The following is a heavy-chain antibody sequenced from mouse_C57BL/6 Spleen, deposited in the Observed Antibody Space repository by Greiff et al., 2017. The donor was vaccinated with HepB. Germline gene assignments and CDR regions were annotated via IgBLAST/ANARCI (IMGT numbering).Heavy chain of an antibody. CDR2: ISDGGSYT. D-gene: IGHD3-3*01. Sequence: EVQGVESGGGLVKPGGSLKLSCAASGFTFSSYAMSWVRQTPEKRLEWVATISDGGSYTYYPDNVKGRFTISRDNAKNNLYLQMSHLKSEDTAMYYCARDTQGQRGYFDYWGQGTTLTVYS. V-gene: IGHV5-4*01. J-gene: IGHJ2*01. CDR3: ARDTQGQRGYFDY. CDR1: GFTFSSYA.